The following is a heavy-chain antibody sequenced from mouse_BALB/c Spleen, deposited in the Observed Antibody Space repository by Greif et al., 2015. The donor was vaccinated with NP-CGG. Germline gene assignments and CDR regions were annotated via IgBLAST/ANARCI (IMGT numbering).Heavy chain of an antibody. D-gene: IGHD3-3*01. Sequence: QVQLQQSGAELVKPGASVKLSCKASGYTFPSYYMYWVKQRPGQGLEWIGEINPSNGGTNFNEKFKSKATLTVDKSSSTAYMQLSSLTSEDSAVYYCTRSWDSYFDYWGQGTTLTVSS. J-gene: IGHJ2*01. CDR3: TRSWDSYFDY. V-gene: IGHV1S81*02. CDR2: INPSNGGT. CDR1: GYTFPSYY.